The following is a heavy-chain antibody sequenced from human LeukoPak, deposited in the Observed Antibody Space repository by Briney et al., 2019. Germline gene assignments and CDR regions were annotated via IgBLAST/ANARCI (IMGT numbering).Heavy chain of an antibody. D-gene: IGHD3-9*01. CDR1: GGTFSSYA. CDR3: ARSTTYYDILTGYYGTFDC. V-gene: IGHV1-69*13. J-gene: IGHJ4*02. CDR2: IIPIFGTA. Sequence: SVKVSCKASGGTFSSYAISWVRQAPGQGLEWMGGIIPIFGTANYAQKFQGRVTITADESTSTAYMELSSLRSEDTAVYYCARSTTYYDILTGYYGTFDCWGQGTLVTVSS.